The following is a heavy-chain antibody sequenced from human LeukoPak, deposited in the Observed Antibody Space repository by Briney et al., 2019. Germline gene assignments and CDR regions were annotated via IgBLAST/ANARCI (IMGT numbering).Heavy chain of an antibody. CDR3: AREAGYCSSTSCPNWFDP. V-gene: IGHV1-2*06. D-gene: IGHD2-2*01. Sequence: ASVKVSCKASGYTFTCYYMHWVRQAPGQGLEWMGRINPNSGGTNYAQKFQGRVTMTRDTSISTAYMELSRLRSDDTAVYYCAREAGYCSSTSCPNWFDPWGQGTLVTVSS. J-gene: IGHJ5*02. CDR1: GYTFTCYY. CDR2: INPNSGGT.